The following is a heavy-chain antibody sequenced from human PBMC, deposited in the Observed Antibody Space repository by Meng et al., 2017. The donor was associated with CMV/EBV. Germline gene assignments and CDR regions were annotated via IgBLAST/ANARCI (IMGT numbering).Heavy chain of an antibody. V-gene: IGHV3-15*01. D-gene: IGHD3-22*01. CDR2: IKSKTDGGTT. CDR3: TTLYYYDSSGLNY. Sequence: GGSLRLSCAASGFTFSNAWMSWVRQAPGKGLEWVGRIKSKTDGGTTDYAAPVKGRFTISRDDSENTLYLQMNSLKTEDTAVYYCTTLYYYDSSGLNYWGQGTLVTVSS. J-gene: IGHJ4*02. CDR1: GFTFSNAW.